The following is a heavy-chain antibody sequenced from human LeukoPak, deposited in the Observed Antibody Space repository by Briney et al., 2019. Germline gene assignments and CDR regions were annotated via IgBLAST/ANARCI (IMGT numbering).Heavy chain of an antibody. J-gene: IGHJ4*02. V-gene: IGHV4-59*01. CDR2: IYYSGST. Sequence: SETLSLTCTVSDGSMSNYYWTGIRQPPGKELEWIGYIYYSGSTKYNPSLKSRVTISVDTSKKQFSLKVTSVTAADTAVYYCARLSRPSGKNWFFDYWGQGTLVTVSS. CDR1: DGSMSNYY. D-gene: IGHD3-9*01. CDR3: ARLSRPSGKNWFFDY.